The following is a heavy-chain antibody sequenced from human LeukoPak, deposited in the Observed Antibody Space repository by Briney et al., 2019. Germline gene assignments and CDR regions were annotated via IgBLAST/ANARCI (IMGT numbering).Heavy chain of an antibody. D-gene: IGHD6-25*01. Sequence: QSGGSLRLSCAASGFTFNNYAMHWVRQAPGKGLEYVSTISSNGDTTYYANSVKGRFTISRDNSKNTLYLQMGSLRAEDMAVYYCARDYYSGRGNGGFDPWGQGTLVTVSS. CDR3: ARDYYSGRGNGGFDP. CDR2: ISSNGDTT. J-gene: IGHJ5*02. CDR1: GFTFNNYA. V-gene: IGHV3-64*01.